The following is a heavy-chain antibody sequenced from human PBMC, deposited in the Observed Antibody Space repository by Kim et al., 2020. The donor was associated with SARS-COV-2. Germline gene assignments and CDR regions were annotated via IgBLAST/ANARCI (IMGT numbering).Heavy chain of an antibody. Sequence: SETLSLTCTVSGGSISSSSYYWGWIRQPPGKGLEWIGSIYYSGSTYYNPSLKSRVTISVDTSKNQFSLKLSSVTAADTAVYYCARNYDSSGYYLKSYYFDYWRQGTLVTVSS. J-gene: IGHJ4*02. CDR3: ARNYDSSGYYLKSYYFDY. CDR2: IYYSGST. V-gene: IGHV4-39*01. CDR1: GGSISSSSYY. D-gene: IGHD3-22*01.